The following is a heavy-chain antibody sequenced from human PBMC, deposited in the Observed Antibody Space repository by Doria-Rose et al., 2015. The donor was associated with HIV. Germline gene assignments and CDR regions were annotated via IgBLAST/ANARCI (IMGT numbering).Heavy chain of an antibody. CDR3: ARIKSSRWYHKYYFDF. D-gene: IGHD6-13*01. Sequence: SGPVLVKPTETLTLTCTVSGVSLSSPGMGVSWIRQPPGKALEWLANIFTDDESSYTASLKSRLNISRGTSKSQVVLTMTDMDPVDTATYYCARIKSSRWYHKYYFDFWGQGTLVIVSA. CDR2: IFTDDES. V-gene: IGHV2-26*01. J-gene: IGHJ4*02. CDR1: GVSLSSPGMG.